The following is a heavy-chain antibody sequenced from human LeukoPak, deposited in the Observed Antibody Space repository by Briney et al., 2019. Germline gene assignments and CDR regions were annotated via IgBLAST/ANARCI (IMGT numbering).Heavy chain of an antibody. CDR2: INPNSGGT. D-gene: IGHD3-22*01. J-gene: IGHJ4*02. CDR1: GYTFTGYY. Sequence: ASVKLSCKASGYTFTGYYMHWVRQAPGQGPEWMGWINPNSGGTNYAQKFQGRVTMTRDTSISTAYMELSRLRSDDTAVYYCAREGSGLYDSSGYYPGHFDYWGQGTLVTVSS. CDR3: AREGSGLYDSSGYYPGHFDY. V-gene: IGHV1-2*02.